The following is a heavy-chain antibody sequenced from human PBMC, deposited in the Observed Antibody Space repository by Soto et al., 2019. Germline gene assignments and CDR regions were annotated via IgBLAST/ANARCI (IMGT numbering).Heavy chain of an antibody. CDR3: ARVVGALGHWFDP. D-gene: IGHD1-26*01. CDR2: ISAYNGNT. Sequence: ASVKVSCKASGYTFTSYGISWVRQAPRQGLEWMGWISAYNGNTNYAQKLQGRVTMTTDTSTSTAYTELRSLRSDDTAVYYCARVVGALGHWFDPWGQGTLVTVSS. J-gene: IGHJ5*02. V-gene: IGHV1-18*01. CDR1: GYTFTSYG.